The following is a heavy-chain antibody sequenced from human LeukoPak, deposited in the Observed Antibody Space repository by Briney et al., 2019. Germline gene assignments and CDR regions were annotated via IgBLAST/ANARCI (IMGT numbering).Heavy chain of an antibody. CDR1: GFTFSSYG. V-gene: IGHV3-30*02. CDR2: IRFDGSNK. CDR3: AKERPEYSTSSCFDY. Sequence: GGSLRLSCVASGFTFSSYGMHWVRQAPGKGLEWVAFIRFDGSNKYYTDSVKGRFTISRDNSKNTLYLQMNSLRAEDTAVYYCAKERPEYSTSSCFDYWGQGTLVTVSS. J-gene: IGHJ4*02. D-gene: IGHD6-6*01.